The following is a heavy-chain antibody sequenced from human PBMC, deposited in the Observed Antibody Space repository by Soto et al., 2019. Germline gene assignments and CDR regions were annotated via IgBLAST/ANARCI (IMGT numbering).Heavy chain of an antibody. D-gene: IGHD4-17*01. CDR2: IGRGGDT. V-gene: IGHV3-13*01. CDR1: GFTFSSSD. Sequence: VQLLESGGGLVQPGGSLRLSCAASGFTFSSSDMHWVRQSKGKGLEWVSAIGRGGDTYYPDSVKGRFTISRENAKNSLYLQMNSLRDGDTAVYYCAREIVDAVTTAWSLDLWGRGTLVIVSS. J-gene: IGHJ2*01. CDR3: AREIVDAVTTAWSLDL.